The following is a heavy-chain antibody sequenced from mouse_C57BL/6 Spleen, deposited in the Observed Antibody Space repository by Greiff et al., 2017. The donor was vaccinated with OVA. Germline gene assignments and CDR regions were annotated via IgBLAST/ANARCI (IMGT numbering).Heavy chain of an antibody. V-gene: IGHV5-17*01. D-gene: IGHD2-1*01. Sequence: EVQLVESGGGLVKPGGSLKLSCAASGFTFSDYGMHWVRHAPEKGLEWVAYISSGSSTIYYADTVKGRFTISRDNAKNTLFLQMTSLRSEDTAMYYCARWGNYDAMDYWGQGTSVTVSS. CDR1: GFTFSDYG. CDR3: ARWGNYDAMDY. CDR2: ISSGSSTI. J-gene: IGHJ4*01.